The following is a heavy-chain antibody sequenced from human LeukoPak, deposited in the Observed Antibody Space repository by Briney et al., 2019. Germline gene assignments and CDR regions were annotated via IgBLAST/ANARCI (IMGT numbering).Heavy chain of an antibody. D-gene: IGHD2-15*01. Sequence: RPGGSLRLSCAASGFTFSSYAMSWVRQAPGKGLEWVSAISGSGGSTYYADSVKGRFTISRDNSKNTLYLQMNSLRAEDTAVYYCVKVSRRVAEHFDYWGQGTLVTVSS. J-gene: IGHJ4*02. CDR3: VKVSRRVAEHFDY. CDR2: ISGSGGST. CDR1: GFTFSSYA. V-gene: IGHV3-23*01.